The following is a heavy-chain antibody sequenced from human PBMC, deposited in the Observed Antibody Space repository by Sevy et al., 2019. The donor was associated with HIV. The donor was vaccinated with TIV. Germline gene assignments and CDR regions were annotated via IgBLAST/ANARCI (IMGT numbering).Heavy chain of an antibody. CDR1: GGSFSGYY. CDR2: INHSGST. D-gene: IGHD2-2*01. V-gene: IGHV4-34*01. CDR3: ASHCGSSSCSHAFDI. J-gene: IGHJ3*02. Sequence: SETLSLTCAVYGGSFSGYYWSWIRQPPGTGLEWIGEINHSGSTNYNPSLKSRVTISVDTSKNQFSLKLSSVTAADTAVFYCASHCGSSSCSHAFDIWGQGAMVTVSS.